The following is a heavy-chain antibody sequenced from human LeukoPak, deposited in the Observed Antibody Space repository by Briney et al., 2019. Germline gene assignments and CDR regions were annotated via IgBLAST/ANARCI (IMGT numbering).Heavy chain of an antibody. J-gene: IGHJ6*02. D-gene: IGHD6-13*01. CDR1: GGSISSYY. CDR3: ARHLEAYSSSWSHYYYYGMDV. Sequence: SETLSLTCTVSGGSISSYYWSWIRQPPGKGLEWIGYIYYSGSTNYNPSLKSRVTISVDTSKNQFSLKLSSVTAADTAVYYCARHLEAYSSSWSHYYYYGMDVWGQGTTVTVSS. CDR2: IYYSGST. V-gene: IGHV4-59*08.